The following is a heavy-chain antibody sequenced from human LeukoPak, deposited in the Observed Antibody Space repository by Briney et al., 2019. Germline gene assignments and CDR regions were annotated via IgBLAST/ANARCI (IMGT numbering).Heavy chain of an antibody. V-gene: IGHV3-7*05. CDR2: IKQAGTEK. D-gene: IGHD6-13*01. CDR3: AKSTGYSTTGRDFDS. J-gene: IGHJ4*02. CDR1: GFTFGSYW. Sequence: GGSLRLSCAASGFTFGSYWMTWVRQAPGKGLEWVAKIKQAGTEKYYVDAVKGRFTISRDNAKNTLYLQLSSLRAEDTAVYYCAKSTGYSTTGRDFDSWGRGTLVTVSS.